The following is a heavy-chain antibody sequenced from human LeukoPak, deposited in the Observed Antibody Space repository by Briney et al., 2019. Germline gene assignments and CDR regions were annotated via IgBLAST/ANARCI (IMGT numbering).Heavy chain of an antibody. CDR3: ARGPSGWFHYYYYYMDV. CDR2: IYYSGST. Sequence: SETLSLTCTVSGGSISSSSYYWGWIRQPPGKGLEWIGSIYYSGSTYYNPSLKSRVTISVDTSKNQFSLKLSSVTAADTAVYYCARGPSGWFHYYYYYMDVWGKGTTVTVSS. J-gene: IGHJ6*03. V-gene: IGHV4-39*01. D-gene: IGHD6-19*01. CDR1: GGSISSSSYY.